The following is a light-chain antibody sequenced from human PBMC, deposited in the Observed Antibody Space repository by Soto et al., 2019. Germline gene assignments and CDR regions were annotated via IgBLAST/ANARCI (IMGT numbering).Light chain of an antibody. Sequence: DIHLPQSPSSLSASVGDSVTITCRSSQTINKYLIWYQHRPGKAPKLLIYAASSLQTGVPTRFSGAGAGPFFTLTISNLQLEDVASYYCQQSYGSPWAFGRGTKVEI. V-gene: IGKV1-39*01. CDR2: AAS. CDR1: QTINKY. J-gene: IGKJ1*01. CDR3: QQSYGSPWA.